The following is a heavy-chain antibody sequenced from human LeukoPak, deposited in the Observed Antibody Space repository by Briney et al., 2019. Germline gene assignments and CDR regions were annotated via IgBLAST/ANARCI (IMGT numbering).Heavy chain of an antibody. Sequence: GGSLRLSCAASGFTFSSYSMNWVRQAPGKGLEWVSSISSSSSYIYYAGAVKGRFTISRENTKNSLYLQMNSLRAEDTAVYYCARAGWLSIDYWGQGTLVTVSS. CDR1: GFTFSSYS. V-gene: IGHV3-21*01. D-gene: IGHD3-22*01. J-gene: IGHJ4*02. CDR2: ISSSSSYI. CDR3: ARAGWLSIDY.